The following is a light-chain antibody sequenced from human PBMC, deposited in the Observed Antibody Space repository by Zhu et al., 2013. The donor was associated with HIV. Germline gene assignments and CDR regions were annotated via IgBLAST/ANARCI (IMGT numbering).Light chain of an antibody. Sequence: EIVMTQSPASMSVSAGERATFSCRASQSVGTNVAWYQQRPGQAPRLLVYGASTRATGISARFSGSGSETEFTLTISSLQAEDVAVYYCQQYYTTPLTFGGGTKVEIK. V-gene: IGKV3-15*01. J-gene: IGKJ4*01. CDR3: QQYYTTPLT. CDR1: QSVGTN. CDR2: GAS.